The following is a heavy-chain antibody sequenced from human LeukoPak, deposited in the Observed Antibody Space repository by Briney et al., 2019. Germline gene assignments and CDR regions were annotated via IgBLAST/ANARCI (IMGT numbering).Heavy chain of an antibody. CDR1: GGSFSGYS. CDR3: ARRRRYYDSSGYYGDRFDY. V-gene: IGHV4-34*01. J-gene: IGHJ4*02. Sequence: SETLSLTCAVYGGSFSGYSWSWIRQPPGKGLEWIGEINHSGSTNYNPSLKSRVTISVDTSKNQFSLKLSSVTAADTAVYYCARRRRYYDSSGYYGDRFDYWGQGTLVTVSS. CDR2: INHSGST. D-gene: IGHD3-22*01.